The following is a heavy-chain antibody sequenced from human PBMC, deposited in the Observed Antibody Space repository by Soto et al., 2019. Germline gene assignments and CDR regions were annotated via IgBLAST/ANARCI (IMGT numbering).Heavy chain of an antibody. D-gene: IGHD6-19*01. CDR1: GFTFSDYW. Sequence: EVQLVESGGGLVQPGGSLRLSCAASGFTFSDYWIHWVRQAPGKGLVWVSRINSDGSTTNQADSVKGRFTISKDNAKNTLYLQMNSLRAEDTAVYYCARVGFKQSLLDYWGRGTLVTVSS. CDR2: INSDGSTT. CDR3: ARVGFKQSLLDY. J-gene: IGHJ4*02. V-gene: IGHV3-74*01.